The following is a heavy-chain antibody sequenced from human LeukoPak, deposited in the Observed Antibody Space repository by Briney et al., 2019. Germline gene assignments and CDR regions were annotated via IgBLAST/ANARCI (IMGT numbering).Heavy chain of an antibody. J-gene: IGHJ4*02. CDR3: ARAAGSYGYDFFDY. Sequence: PSETLSLTCTVSGGSISSYYWSWIRQPPGKGLEWIGYIYYSGSTNYNPSLKSRVTISVDTSKNQFPLKLSSVTAADTAVYYCARAAGSYGYDFFDYWGQGTLVTVSS. V-gene: IGHV4-59*01. CDR2: IYYSGST. CDR1: GGSISSYY. D-gene: IGHD5-18*01.